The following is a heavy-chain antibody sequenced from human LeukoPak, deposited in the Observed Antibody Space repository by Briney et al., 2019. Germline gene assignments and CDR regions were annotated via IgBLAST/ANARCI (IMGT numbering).Heavy chain of an antibody. CDR2: INPNSGGT. Sequence: ASVKVSCKASGGTFSSYAISWVRQAPGQGLEWMGWINPNSGGTNYAQKFQGRVTMTRDTSISTAYMELSRLRSDDTAVYYCARDDGSLGRIDYWGQGTLVTVSS. D-gene: IGHD1-26*01. CDR1: GGTFSSYA. V-gene: IGHV1-2*02. CDR3: ARDDGSLGRIDY. J-gene: IGHJ4*02.